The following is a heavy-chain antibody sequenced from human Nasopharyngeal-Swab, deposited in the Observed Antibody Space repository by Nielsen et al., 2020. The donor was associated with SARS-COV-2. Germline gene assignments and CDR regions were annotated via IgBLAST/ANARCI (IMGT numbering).Heavy chain of an antibody. J-gene: IGHJ4*02. CDR1: GFTFSSSA. V-gene: IGHV3-30-3*01. CDR2: ISYDGSNK. Sequence: GESLKISCAASGFTFSSSAMHWVRQAPGKGLEWVAVISYDGSNKYSADSVKGRFTISRDNSKNTLYLQMNSLRAEDTAVYYCASPPLDSSGYYYGFHYWGRGTLVTVSS. CDR3: ASPPLDSSGYYYGFHY. D-gene: IGHD3-22*01.